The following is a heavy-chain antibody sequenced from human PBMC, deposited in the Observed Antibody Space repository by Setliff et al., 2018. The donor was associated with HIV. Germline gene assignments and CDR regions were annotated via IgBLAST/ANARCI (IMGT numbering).Heavy chain of an antibody. Sequence: TSETLSLTCNVSGGSISGSSYYWGWIRQPPGKGLEWIGSIYHSGSASHNPSLKSRITISVDTSKNQFSLKLRSVTAADTAVYYCARLGDSGYDFRGYFDYWGQGKLVTVSS. V-gene: IGHV4-39*01. D-gene: IGHD5-12*01. CDR3: ARLGDSGYDFRGYFDY. CDR2: IYHSGSA. CDR1: GGSISGSSYY. J-gene: IGHJ4*02.